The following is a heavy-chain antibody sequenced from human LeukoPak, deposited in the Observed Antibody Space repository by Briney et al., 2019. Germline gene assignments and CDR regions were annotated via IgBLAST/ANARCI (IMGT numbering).Heavy chain of an antibody. CDR1: GDSIDDSY. CDR3: AKSNGYGLIDI. Sequence: SETLSLTCTISGDSIDDSYWSWIRQSPGKGVEWIGYISYSGSTNYNPSLKSRVTISLDTSRNQFSLKLNSVTAADTAVYYCAKSNGYGLIDIWGQGTMVTVSS. J-gene: IGHJ3*02. CDR2: ISYSGST. D-gene: IGHD3-22*01. V-gene: IGHV4-59*12.